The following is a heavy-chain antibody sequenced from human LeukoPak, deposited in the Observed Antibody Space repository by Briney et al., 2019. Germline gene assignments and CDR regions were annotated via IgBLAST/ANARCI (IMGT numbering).Heavy chain of an antibody. CDR1: GFTFSSYA. CDR2: ISYDGSNK. CDR3: ARVIGGSSSPPGY. D-gene: IGHD6-6*01. Sequence: GRSLRLSCAASGFTFSSYAMHWVRQAPGKGLEWVAVISYDGSNKYYADSVKGRFTISRDNSKNTLYLQMNSLRAEDTAVYYCARVIGGSSSPPGYWGQGTLVTVSS. V-gene: IGHV3-30-3*01. J-gene: IGHJ4*02.